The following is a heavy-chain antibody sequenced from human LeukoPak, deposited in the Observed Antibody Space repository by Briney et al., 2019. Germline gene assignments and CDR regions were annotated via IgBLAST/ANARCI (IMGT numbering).Heavy chain of an antibody. V-gene: IGHV1-69*05. Sequence: SLKVSCKASGGPLSSYAISWVRQAPGQGLELMGGIIPIFGTANYAQKLQGRVTITTDDSTSTAYMELSSLRYEDTAVYYCASEGLDYWGQGTLVTVSS. CDR3: ASEGLDY. CDR1: GGPLSSYA. CDR2: IIPIFGTA. J-gene: IGHJ4*02.